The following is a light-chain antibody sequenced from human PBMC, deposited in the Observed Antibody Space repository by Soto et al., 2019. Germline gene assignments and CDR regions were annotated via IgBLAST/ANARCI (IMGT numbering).Light chain of an antibody. V-gene: IGLV2-23*02. CDR3: CSYAGTSTHTV. Sequence: QSVLTQPASVSGSPGQSITISCTGTSSDVGSYKLVSWYQQHPGKAPKLMISEVSKRPSGISERFSGSKSGSTASLTISGLQAEDEADYYCCSYAGTSTHTVFGGGTQLTVL. CDR2: EVS. CDR1: SSDVGSYKL. J-gene: IGLJ7*01.